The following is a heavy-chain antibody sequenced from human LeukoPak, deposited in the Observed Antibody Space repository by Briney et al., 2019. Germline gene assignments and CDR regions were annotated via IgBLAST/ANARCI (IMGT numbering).Heavy chain of an antibody. CDR1: GGSLNPYY. J-gene: IGHJ3*02. CDR3: ARHENYAFDI. V-gene: IGHV4-59*01. Sequence: SETLSLTCTVSGGSLNPYYWTWIRQPPGKGLEWLGYIYYSGTTIYNPSLNSRVTMSLDTPKNQFSLRLSSVTAADTAVYYCARHENYAFDIWGQGTMVTVSS. CDR2: IYYSGTT.